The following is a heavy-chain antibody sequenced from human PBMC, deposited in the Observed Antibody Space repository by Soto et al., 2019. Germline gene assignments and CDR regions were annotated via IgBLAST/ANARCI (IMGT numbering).Heavy chain of an antibody. Sequence: QVQLVESGGGLVKPGGSLRLSCAASGFTFSDYYMSWIRQAPGKGLEWVSYISSSGSTIYYADSVKGRFTISRDNAKNSLYLQMNSLRAEDTAVYYCARDELRIRGQLLTPLGGGGMDVWGQGTTVTVSS. D-gene: IGHD2-2*01. CDR2: ISSSGSTI. CDR3: ARDELRIRGQLLTPLGGGGMDV. CDR1: GFTFSDYY. J-gene: IGHJ6*02. V-gene: IGHV3-11*01.